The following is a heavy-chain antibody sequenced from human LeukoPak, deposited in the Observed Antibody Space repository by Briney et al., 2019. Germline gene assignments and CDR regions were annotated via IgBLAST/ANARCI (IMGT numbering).Heavy chain of an antibody. D-gene: IGHD3-22*01. CDR2: INPNSGGT. J-gene: IGHJ4*02. Sequence: GASVKVSCKASEYTFTGYYMHWVRQAPGQGLEWMGWINPNSGGTNYAQKFQGRVTMTRDTSISTAYMELSRLRSDDTAVYYCARVPPFYYYDSSGYYSGGLFDYWGQGTLVTVSS. V-gene: IGHV1-2*02. CDR3: ARVPPFYYYDSSGYYSGGLFDY. CDR1: EYTFTGYY.